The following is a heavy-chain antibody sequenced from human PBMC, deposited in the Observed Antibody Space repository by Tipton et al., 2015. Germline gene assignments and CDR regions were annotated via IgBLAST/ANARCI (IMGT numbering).Heavy chain of an antibody. D-gene: IGHD6-13*01. CDR1: GLTFSNYA. CDR3: AREGSSWYFGVY. J-gene: IGHJ4*02. Sequence: SLRLSCAASGLTFSNYAMSWVRQTPGKGLEWLSVISGSGGRTYYADSVKGRFTISRDNAQNSLYLQMNSLRAEDTAFYYCAREGSSWYFGVYWGQGTLVSVSS. CDR2: ISGSGGRT. V-gene: IGHV3-23*01.